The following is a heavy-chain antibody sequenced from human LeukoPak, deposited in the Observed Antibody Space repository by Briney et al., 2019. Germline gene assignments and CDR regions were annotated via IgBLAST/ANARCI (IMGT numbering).Heavy chain of an antibody. D-gene: IGHD6-6*01. CDR3: AKNEHSSYGPDY. CDR1: GFTFSSYA. V-gene: IGHV3-23*01. CDR2: ISGSGGST. Sequence: PGGSLRLSCAASGFTFSSYAMSWVRQAPGKGLEWVSAISGSGGSTYYADSVKGRFTISRDDSKNTLYLQMNSLRTEDTAVYYCAKNEHSSYGPDYWGQGALVTVSS. J-gene: IGHJ4*02.